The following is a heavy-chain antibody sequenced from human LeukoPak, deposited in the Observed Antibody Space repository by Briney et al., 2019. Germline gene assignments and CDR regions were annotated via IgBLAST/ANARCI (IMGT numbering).Heavy chain of an antibody. D-gene: IGHD2/OR15-2a*01. CDR2: IRPDGTIT. CDR1: RFTLRSNW. J-gene: IGHJ3*01. Sequence: PGGSLRLSCIASRFTLRSNWMTWVRQAPGKGLEWVANIRPDGTITHYLDSVNGRFTISRDNAKNSLYLQMDSLRGEDTAVYYCVXDTSPAEXXQAYDAFDLWGQGTMVTVSS. V-gene: IGHV3-7*01. CDR3: VXDTSPAEXXQAYDAFDL.